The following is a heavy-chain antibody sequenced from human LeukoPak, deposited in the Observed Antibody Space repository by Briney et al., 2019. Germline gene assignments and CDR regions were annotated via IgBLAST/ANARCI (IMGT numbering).Heavy chain of an antibody. CDR1: GFTFSNYN. Sequence: SGGSLRLSCAASGFTFSNYNMNWVRQAPGKGLEWVSYISSSNTIYYADSVKGRFTISRDNAKNSLYLQMNSLRAEDTAVYYCASESGTYSGTCFDYWGQGNLVTVSS. CDR3: ASESGTYSGTCFDY. CDR2: ISSSNTI. J-gene: IGHJ4*02. D-gene: IGHD1-26*01. V-gene: IGHV3-48*01.